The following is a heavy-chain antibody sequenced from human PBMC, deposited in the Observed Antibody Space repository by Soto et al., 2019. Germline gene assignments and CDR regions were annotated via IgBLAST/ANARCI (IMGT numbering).Heavy chain of an antibody. Sequence: QVQLQESGTGLVKPSGTMSLTCAVSGGSISSTNWWRWVRQPTGKVLEWIGEIYHSGSTNYNPSLKSRVTMSVDHSQNQVSLKLSSVTAEDTAVYDWSRVMTTATPPDFWGQGTLVTVSS. CDR3: SRVMTTATPPDF. V-gene: IGHV4-4*02. CDR1: GGSISSTNW. CDR2: IYHSGST. J-gene: IGHJ4*02. D-gene: IGHD4-17*01.